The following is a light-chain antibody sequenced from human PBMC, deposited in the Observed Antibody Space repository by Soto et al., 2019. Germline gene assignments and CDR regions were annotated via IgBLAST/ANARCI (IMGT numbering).Light chain of an antibody. V-gene: IGLV1-51*01. Sequence: QSVLTQPPSVSAPPGQKVTISCSGSTSNIAINYVSWYQKVPGTAPTLLIYDNDKRPSGIPDRFSASKSGTAATLDISGLQTGDEDDYYGATGYISLTAVLVGGGTQLTVL. CDR3: ATGYISLTAVL. CDR1: TSNIAINY. J-gene: IGLJ2*01. CDR2: DND.